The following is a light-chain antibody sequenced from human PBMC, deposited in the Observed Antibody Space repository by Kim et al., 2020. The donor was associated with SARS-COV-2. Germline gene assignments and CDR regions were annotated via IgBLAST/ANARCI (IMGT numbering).Light chain of an antibody. J-gene: IGLJ1*01. CDR2: KNK. V-gene: IGLV1-47*01. CDR1: SSNIGSNF. CDR3: AAWDDSLNSYV. Sequence: GQRVTCSCSGSSSNIGSNFVCWYQQLPGTAPKVLIYKNKQRPSGVPDRFSGSKSGTSASLASSGLRSEDEADYFCAAWDDSLNSYVFGTGTKVTVL.